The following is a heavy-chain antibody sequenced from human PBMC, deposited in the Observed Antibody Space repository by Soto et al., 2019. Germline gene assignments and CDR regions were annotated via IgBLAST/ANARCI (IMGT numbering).Heavy chain of an antibody. V-gene: IGHV3-23*01. CDR3: AKFGYYDSSGYYADFDY. J-gene: IGHJ4*02. D-gene: IGHD3-22*01. Sequence: PGGSLRLSCAASGFTFSSYAMSWVRQAPGKGLEWVSAISGSGGSTYYADSVRGRFTISRDNSKNTLYLQMNSLRAEDTAVYYCAKFGYYDSSGYYADFDYWGQGTLVTVSS. CDR1: GFTFSSYA. CDR2: ISGSGGST.